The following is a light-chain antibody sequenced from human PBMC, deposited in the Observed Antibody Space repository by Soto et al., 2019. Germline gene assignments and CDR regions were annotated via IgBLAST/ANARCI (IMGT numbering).Light chain of an antibody. J-gene: IGLJ1*01. CDR1: SSDVGSHDL. CDR3: SSFTSTITYV. CDR2: DVS. V-gene: IGLV2-14*02. Sequence: QSVLTQPASVSGSPGQSIAISCTGTSSDVGSHDLVSWYQQQSGKVPKLIIYDVSSRPSGVSNRFSGSKSGNTASLTISGLQAEDEADYYCSSFTSTITYVFGTGTKVTVL.